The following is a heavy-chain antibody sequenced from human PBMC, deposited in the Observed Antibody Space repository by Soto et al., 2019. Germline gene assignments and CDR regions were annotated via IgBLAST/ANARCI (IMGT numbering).Heavy chain of an antibody. CDR2: IRTYSGNT. V-gene: IGHV1-18*01. D-gene: IGHD1-26*01. CDR1: GYTFLSYG. Sequence: ASVKVSCKASGYTFLSYGISWVRQAPGQGLEWMGWIRTYSGNTDYAQGLQDRVTLTTDTSTSTAYMELRSLRSDDTAVYYCARNPSGSSFDYWGQGTLVTVSS. CDR3: ARNPSGSSFDY. J-gene: IGHJ4*02.